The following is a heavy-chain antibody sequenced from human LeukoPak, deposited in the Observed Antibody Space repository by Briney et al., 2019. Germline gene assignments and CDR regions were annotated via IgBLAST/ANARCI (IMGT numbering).Heavy chain of an antibody. D-gene: IGHD3-10*01. CDR3: ARDAYGYFDY. CDR2: ISDSGGST. J-gene: IGHJ4*02. V-gene: IGHV3-23*01. Sequence: GGSLRLSCAASGFTFSSYTMSWVRQAPGKGLEWVSVISDSGGSTYYADSVKGRFTISRDNSKNTLYLQMNSLRAEDTAVYYCARDAYGYFDYWGQGTLVTVSS. CDR1: GFTFSSYT.